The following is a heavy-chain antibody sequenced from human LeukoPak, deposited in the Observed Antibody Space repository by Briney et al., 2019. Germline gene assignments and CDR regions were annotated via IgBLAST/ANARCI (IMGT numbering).Heavy chain of an antibody. V-gene: IGHV4-34*01. CDR2: INHSGST. J-gene: IGHJ4*02. CDR3: ARGYYGSGSYIDY. D-gene: IGHD3-10*01. CDR1: GGSFSGYY. Sequence: SETLSLTCAVYGGSFSGYYWSWIRQPPGKGLEWSGEINHSGSTNYNPSLKSRATIPVDTSKNQFSLKLSSVTAADTAVYYCARGYYGSGSYIDYWGQGTLVTVSS.